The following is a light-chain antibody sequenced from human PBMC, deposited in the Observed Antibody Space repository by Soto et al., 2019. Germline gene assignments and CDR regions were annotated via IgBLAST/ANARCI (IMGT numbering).Light chain of an antibody. V-gene: IGKV3-15*01. CDR1: QSVNTN. Sequence: TQSPATLSVSPGQRVTLSCRASQSVNTNLAWYQHKPGQAPRLLIYGASTRATGIPARFSGTGSGTEFTLTISSLQSEDFAVYYCQQYNNWTWTFGQGTKVDIK. CDR2: GAS. CDR3: QQYNNWTWT. J-gene: IGKJ1*01.